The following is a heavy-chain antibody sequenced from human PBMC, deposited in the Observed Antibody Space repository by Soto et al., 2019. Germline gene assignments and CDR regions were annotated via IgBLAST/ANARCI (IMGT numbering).Heavy chain of an antibody. CDR1: GFTFSSYA. CDR3: AKDSPTNNPFYYYYGMDV. CDR2: ISGSGGST. V-gene: IGHV3-23*01. D-gene: IGHD1-20*01. Sequence: PGGSLRLSCAASGFTFSSYAMSWVRQAPGKGLEWVSAISGSGGSTYYADSVKGRFTTSRDNSKNTLYLQMNSLRAEDTAVYYCAKDSPTNNPFYYYYGMDVWGQGTTVTVSS. J-gene: IGHJ6*02.